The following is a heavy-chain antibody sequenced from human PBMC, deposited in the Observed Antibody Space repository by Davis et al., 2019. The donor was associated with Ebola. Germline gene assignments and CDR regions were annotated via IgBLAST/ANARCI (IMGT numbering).Heavy chain of an antibody. D-gene: IGHD1-1*01. CDR1: GGSFSGYY. V-gene: IGHV4-34*01. CDR3: ARGLYPWELDY. CDR2: INHSGST. J-gene: IGHJ4*02. Sequence: SQTLSLTCAVYGGSFSGYYWSWIRQPPGKGLEWIGEINHSGSTNYNPSLKSRVTISVDTSKNQFSLKLSSVTAADTAVYHCARGLYPWELDYWGQGTLVTVSS.